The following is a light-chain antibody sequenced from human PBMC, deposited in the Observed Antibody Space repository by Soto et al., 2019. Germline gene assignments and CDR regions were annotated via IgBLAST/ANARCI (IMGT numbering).Light chain of an antibody. CDR1: RSDIGVYKY. V-gene: IGLV2-14*01. CDR2: EVS. Sequence: SALTQPASVSGSPGQSITISCTGTRSDIGVYKYVSWYQQHPGKAPNLMIYEVSNRPSGVSNRFSGSKSGNTASLTISGLQAEDEVDYYCSSYTSSSTVVFGGGTKLTVL. CDR3: SSYTSSSTVV. J-gene: IGLJ2*01.